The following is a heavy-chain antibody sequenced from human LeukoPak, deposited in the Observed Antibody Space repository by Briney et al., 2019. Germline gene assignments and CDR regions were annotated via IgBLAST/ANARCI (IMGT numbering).Heavy chain of an antibody. D-gene: IGHD6-19*01. CDR2: ISGSGDKT. CDR1: ELTFSDYL. CDR3: ARELSGWYRSLDY. J-gene: IGHJ4*02. V-gene: IGHV3-21*01. Sequence: GGSLRLSCAASELTFSDYLMSWVRQAPGKGLEWVSSISGSGDKTYYADSVKGRFTISRDNGKNSLYLRMNSLRADDTAVYYCARELSGWYRSLDYWGQGTLVTVSS.